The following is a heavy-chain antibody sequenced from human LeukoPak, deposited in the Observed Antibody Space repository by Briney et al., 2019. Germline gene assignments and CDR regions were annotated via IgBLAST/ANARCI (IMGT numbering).Heavy chain of an antibody. CDR1: GYTFTSYG. D-gene: IGHD3-16*01. CDR3: ARAIRYDPSDY. J-gene: IGHJ4*02. V-gene: IGHV1-18*01. CDR2: ISAYNGNT. Sequence: GASVKVSCKASGYTFTSYGIVWVRQAPGQGLEWMGWISAYNGNTIYAQKLQGRVTMTTDTSTSTAYMELRSLRSDDTAVYYCARAIRYDPSDYWGQGTLVTVSS.